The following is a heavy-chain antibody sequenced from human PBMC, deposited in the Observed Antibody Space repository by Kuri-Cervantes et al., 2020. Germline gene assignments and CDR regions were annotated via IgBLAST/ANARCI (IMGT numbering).Heavy chain of an antibody. V-gene: IGHV4-61*08. CDR2: IYYSGST. CDR1: GGSISSGDYY. J-gene: IGHJ2*01. D-gene: IGHD3-22*01. Sequence: ESLKISCAVSGGSISSGDYYWSWIRQPPGKGLEWIGYIYYSGSTNYNPSLKSRVTISVDTSKNQFSLKLSSVTAADAAVYYCARDSYYYDSSGKRNWYFDLWGRGTLVTVSS. CDR3: ARDSYYYDSSGKRNWYFDL.